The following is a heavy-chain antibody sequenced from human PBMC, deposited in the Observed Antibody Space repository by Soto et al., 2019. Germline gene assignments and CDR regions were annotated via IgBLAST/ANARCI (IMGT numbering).Heavy chain of an antibody. CDR2: ISYDGSNK. Sequence: QVQLVESGGGVVQPGRSLRLSCAASGFTFSSYAMHWVRQAPGKGLEWVAVISYDGSNKYYADSVKGRFTISRDNSKNTLSLQMNSLRAEDTAVYYCARDRAPLTEWLFEYFQHWGQGTLVTVSS. CDR1: GFTFSSYA. CDR3: ARDRAPLTEWLFEYFQH. D-gene: IGHD3-3*01. V-gene: IGHV3-30-3*01. J-gene: IGHJ1*01.